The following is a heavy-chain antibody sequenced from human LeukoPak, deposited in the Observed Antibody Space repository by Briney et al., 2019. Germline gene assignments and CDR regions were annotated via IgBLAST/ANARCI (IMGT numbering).Heavy chain of an antibody. Sequence: GGSLRLSCAASGFTFSNAWMSWVRQAPGKGLEWVGRIKSKTDGGTTDYAAPVKGRFTISRDDSKNTLYLQMNSLKTEDTAVYYCTCKPITMVRGVIGLDYWGQGTLVTVSS. V-gene: IGHV3-15*01. CDR3: TCKPITMVRGVIGLDY. D-gene: IGHD3-10*01. J-gene: IGHJ4*02. CDR1: GFTFSNAW. CDR2: IKSKTDGGTT.